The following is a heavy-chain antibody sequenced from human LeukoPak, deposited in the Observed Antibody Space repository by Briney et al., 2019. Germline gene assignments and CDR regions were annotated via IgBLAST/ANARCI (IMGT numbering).Heavy chain of an antibody. V-gene: IGHV3-7*04. J-gene: IGHJ4*02. CDR2: IKQGGSER. D-gene: IGHD6-19*01. Sequence: GGSLRLSCAASGFTFSRYWMSWVRQAPGKGLEWVASIKQGGSERYYVDSVKGRLTISSDNAKNSVYVQMNSLRAEDTAVFYCARSTSWYHKFDYWGQGTLVTVSS. CDR1: GFTFSRYW. CDR3: ARSTSWYHKFDY.